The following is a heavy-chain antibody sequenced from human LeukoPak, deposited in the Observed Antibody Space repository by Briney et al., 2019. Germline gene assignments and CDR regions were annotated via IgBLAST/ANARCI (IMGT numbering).Heavy chain of an antibody. V-gene: IGHV3-43*02. CDR1: GFIVDDYA. D-gene: IGHD6-19*01. CDR3: AKDILSEQWHDAFDI. Sequence: PGGSLRLSCAASGFIVDDYAMYWVSQAPGKGLEWVSLISGDGGSTYYADSVKGRFTISRDNSKNSLFLQMNSLRTEDTALYYCAKDILSEQWHDAFDIWGQGTMVTVSS. J-gene: IGHJ3*02. CDR2: ISGDGGST.